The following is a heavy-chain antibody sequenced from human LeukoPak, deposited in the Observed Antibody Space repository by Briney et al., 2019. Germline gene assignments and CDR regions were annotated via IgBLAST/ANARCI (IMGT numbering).Heavy chain of an antibody. D-gene: IGHD6-19*01. CDR1: GNTFSGYY. J-gene: IGHJ4*02. V-gene: IGHV1-2*02. Sequence: GASVKVSCKASGNTFSGYYIHWVRQAPGQGLEWMGWINPDSGGTNYAQKFQGRVTMTRDTSISTAYMEVSRLRSDDTAVYYCAREGSGWYGNFDYWGQGTLVTVSS. CDR3: AREGSGWYGNFDY. CDR2: INPDSGGT.